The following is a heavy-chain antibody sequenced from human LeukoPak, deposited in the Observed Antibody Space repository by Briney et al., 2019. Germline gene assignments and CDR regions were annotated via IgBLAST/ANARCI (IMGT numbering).Heavy chain of an antibody. J-gene: IGHJ4*02. D-gene: IGHD6-6*01. CDR3: AKELSYSSGGGGN. CDR2: ISTDGGRT. Sequence: GGSLRLSCAASGFTFSSFAMTWGRQAPGKGRECVSSISTDGGRTHYAEAVKGRVTISRDNSKSTLYLQMASPRADDTAVYYCAKELSYSSGGGGNWGQGTPVTVSA. V-gene: IGHV3-23*01. CDR1: GFTFSSFA.